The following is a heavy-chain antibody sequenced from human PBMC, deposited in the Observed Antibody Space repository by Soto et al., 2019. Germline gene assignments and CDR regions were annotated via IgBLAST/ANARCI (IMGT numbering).Heavy chain of an antibody. D-gene: IGHD6-19*01. CDR3: ARSVAVPGAHIDY. CDR2: VHYTGST. CDR1: GGSISGSY. V-gene: IGHV4-59*01. Sequence: SETLSLTCSVSGGSISGSYWSWIRQSPGKGLEWLGYVHYTGSTNCSPSLRSRVSISVDTSKNEFSLRLSSVTAADTAVYFCARSVAVPGAHIDYWGQGTQVTV. J-gene: IGHJ4*02.